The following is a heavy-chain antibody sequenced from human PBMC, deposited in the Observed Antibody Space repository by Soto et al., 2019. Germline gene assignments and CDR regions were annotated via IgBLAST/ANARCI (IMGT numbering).Heavy chain of an antibody. CDR1: GGSISSYY. D-gene: IGHD6-13*01. J-gene: IGHJ4*02. Sequence: SETLSLTCTVSGGSISSYYWSWIRQPPGKGLEWIGYIYYSGSTNYNPSLKSRVTISVDTSKNQFSLKLSSVTAADTAVYYCAREGEQLVPDYWGQGTLVTVS. V-gene: IGHV4-59*01. CDR3: AREGEQLVPDY. CDR2: IYYSGST.